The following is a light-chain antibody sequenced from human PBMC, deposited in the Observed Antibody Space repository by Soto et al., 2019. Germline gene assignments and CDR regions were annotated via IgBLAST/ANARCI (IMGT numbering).Light chain of an antibody. CDR2: GAS. CDR1: QSVSTN. V-gene: IGKV3-15*01. CDR3: QQHNYWPIT. Sequence: EIVITQSPATLSVSPGGGATLSCRASQSVSTNFAWYQQKPGQAPRLLIYGASTRATGFPARFSGSGSGTEFTLTISSLQSEDFAVYYCQQHNYWPITFGQGTRLEIK. J-gene: IGKJ5*01.